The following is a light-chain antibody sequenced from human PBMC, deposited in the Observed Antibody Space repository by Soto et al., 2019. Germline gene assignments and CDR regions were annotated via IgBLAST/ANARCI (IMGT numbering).Light chain of an antibody. CDR1: QSVSSN. CDR2: GAS. Sequence: EIVMTQSPATLSVSPGERATLSCRASQSVSSNLAWYQQKPGQAPRLLIYGASTRATGIPARFSGSGSGTEFTLTISSLQSEDFAVDYCQQYNNWPLTFGGGNKVEI. CDR3: QQYNNWPLT. V-gene: IGKV3-15*01. J-gene: IGKJ4*01.